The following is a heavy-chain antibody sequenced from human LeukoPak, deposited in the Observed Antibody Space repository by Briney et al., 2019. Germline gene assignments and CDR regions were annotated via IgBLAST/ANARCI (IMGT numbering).Heavy chain of an antibody. CDR1: GFTVSNIY. D-gene: IGHD6-13*01. CDR3: AKVGSSMSFYYYYGMDV. CDR2: IYSVGTT. V-gene: IGHV3-66*01. Sequence: GGSLRLSCAASGFTVSNIYMTWVRQAPGKGLEWVSVIYSVGTTYYADSVKGRFTISRDNSKNTLYLQMNSLRAEDAAVYYCAKVGSSMSFYYYYGMDVWGQGTTVTVSS. J-gene: IGHJ6*02.